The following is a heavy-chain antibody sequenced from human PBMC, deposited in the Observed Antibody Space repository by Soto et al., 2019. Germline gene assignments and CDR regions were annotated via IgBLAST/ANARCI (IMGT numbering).Heavy chain of an antibody. J-gene: IGHJ5*01. CDR3: AGRTSLASVEIFSGGLSGYNWVDP. Sequence: SETLSLTCTVSGGSISSYYWSWIRQPPGEGLEWIGYIYYSGSANYNPSLKSRVTISVDTSQNQFSLKLSSVTAADTAVYYCAGRTSLASVEIFSGGLSGYNWVDPWGRGTLVTVSS. V-gene: IGHV4-59*08. CDR1: GGSISSYY. CDR2: IYYSGSA. D-gene: IGHD3-3*01.